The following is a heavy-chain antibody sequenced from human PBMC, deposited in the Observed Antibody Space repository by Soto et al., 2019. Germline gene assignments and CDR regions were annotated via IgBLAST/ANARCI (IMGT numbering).Heavy chain of an antibody. D-gene: IGHD2-15*01. CDR3: AIVTGVGTGCSGGSCYFPYYYGMDV. CDR2: IIPIFGTA. Sequence: GASVKVSCKASGGTFSSYASSWVRQAPGQGLEWMRGIIPIFGTANYAQKFQGRVTITADKSTSTAYMELSSLRSEDTAVYYCAIVTGVGTGCSGGSCYFPYYYGMDVWGQGTTVTVSS. J-gene: IGHJ6*02. CDR1: GGTFSSYA. V-gene: IGHV1-69*06.